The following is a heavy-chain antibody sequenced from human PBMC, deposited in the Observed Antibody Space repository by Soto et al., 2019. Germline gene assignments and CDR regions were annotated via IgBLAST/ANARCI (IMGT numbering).Heavy chain of an antibody. J-gene: IGHJ4*02. Sequence: QVQLQESGPGLLHPSGPLSLPCAVPGGSSSSINWWSWVGQPQGKGREWIGEIYHSGSTNYNPSLKSRVTISVDKSKNQFSLKLSSVPAADTAVYYCARVAVAGTRVDYWGQGTLVTGSS. CDR1: GGSSSSINW. D-gene: IGHD6-19*01. CDR3: ARVAVAGTRVDY. V-gene: IGHV4-4*02. CDR2: IYHSGST.